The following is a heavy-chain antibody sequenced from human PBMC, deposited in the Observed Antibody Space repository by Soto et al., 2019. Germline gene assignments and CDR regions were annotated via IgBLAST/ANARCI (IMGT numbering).Heavy chain of an antibody. D-gene: IGHD3-10*01. J-gene: IGHJ5*02. CDR1: GFTFSSYA. CDR3: AKEWSYYYGSGSYYKSAWFDP. Sequence: GGSLRLSCAASGFTFSSYAMSWVRQAPGKGLEWVSAISGSGGSTYYADSVKGRFTISRDNSKNTLYLQMNSLRAEATAVYYCAKEWSYYYGSGSYYKSAWFDPWGQGTLVTVSS. V-gene: IGHV3-23*01. CDR2: ISGSGGST.